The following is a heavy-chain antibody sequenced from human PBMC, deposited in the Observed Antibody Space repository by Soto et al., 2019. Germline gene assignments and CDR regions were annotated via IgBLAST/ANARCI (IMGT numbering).Heavy chain of an antibody. V-gene: IGHV3-21*01. CDR2: ISSSSSYI. CDR3: AREILRYYYYGMDV. D-gene: IGHD3-10*01. CDR1: GFTFSSYS. Sequence: EVQLVESGGGLVKPGGSLRLSCAASGFTFSSYSMNWVRQAPGKGLEWVSSISSSSSYIYYADSVKGRFTISRDNAKNSLYLQMNSLRAEDTAVYYCAREILRYYYYGMDVWGQGTTVTVSS. J-gene: IGHJ6*02.